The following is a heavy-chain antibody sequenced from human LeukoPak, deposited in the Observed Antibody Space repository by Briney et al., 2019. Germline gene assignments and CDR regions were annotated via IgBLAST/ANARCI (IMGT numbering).Heavy chain of an antibody. CDR1: GGSIISGGYC. D-gene: IGHD2-2*01. J-gene: IGHJ5*02. V-gene: IGHV4-31*03. Sequence: SHTLSLTCTVSGGSIISGGYCSSWIRQHPGKGLEWSGYIYYSGRTYYNPSLKSRVTISVDTSKNQFSLKLSSVLAADTAVYYCARSCSSPSCYLKGVWFDPWAREPWSPSPQ. CDR3: ARSCSSPSCYLKGVWFDP. CDR2: IYYSGRT.